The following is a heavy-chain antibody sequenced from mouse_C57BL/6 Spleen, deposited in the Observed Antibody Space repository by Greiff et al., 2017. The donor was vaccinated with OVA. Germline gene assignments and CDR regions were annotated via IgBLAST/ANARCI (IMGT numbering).Heavy chain of an antibody. J-gene: IGHJ2*01. CDR3: ARSTADY. V-gene: IGHV1-80*01. D-gene: IGHD1-2*01. CDR2: IYPGEGDT. Sequence: QVQLQQSGAELVKPGASVKISCKASGYAFSSSWMNWVKQRPGKGLEWIGQIYPGEGDTNYNGKFKGKATLTADKSSSTAYRQLSSLTSEDSAVYFCARSTADYWGQGTTLTVSS. CDR1: GYAFSSSW.